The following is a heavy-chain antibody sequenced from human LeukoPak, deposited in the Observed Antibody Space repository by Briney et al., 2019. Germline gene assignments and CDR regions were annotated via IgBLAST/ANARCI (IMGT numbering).Heavy chain of an antibody. D-gene: IGHD3-3*01. CDR3: AKETGYYDFWSGSEANWFDP. CDR2: ISGSGGST. V-gene: IGHV3-23*01. CDR1: GFTFSSYA. Sequence: PGGSLRLSCAASGFTFSSYAMSWVRRAPGKGLEWVSAISGSGGSTYYADSVKGRFTISRDNSKNTLYLQMNSLRAEDTAVYYCAKETGYYDFWSGSEANWFDPWGQGTLVTVSS. J-gene: IGHJ5*02.